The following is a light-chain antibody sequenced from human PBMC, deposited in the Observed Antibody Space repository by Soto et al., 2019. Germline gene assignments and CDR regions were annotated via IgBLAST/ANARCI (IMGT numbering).Light chain of an antibody. V-gene: IGLV1-40*01. CDR3: QSNDNGLSGSDV. CDR2: GDS. J-gene: IGLJ1*01. Sequence: QSVLTQPPSVSGAPGQRVTISCTGSSSNIGAGYDVNWYQQLPETAPKLLIFGDSNRPSGVPDRFSGSKSGISASLVITGLQADDEADYYCQSNDNGLSGSDVFGTGTKVTVL. CDR1: SSNIGAGYD.